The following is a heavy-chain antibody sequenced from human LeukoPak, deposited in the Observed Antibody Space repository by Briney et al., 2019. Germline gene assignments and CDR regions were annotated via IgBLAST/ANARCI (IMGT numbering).Heavy chain of an antibody. CDR3: AREIVLMMSDVASPYFMDV. CDR2: VYSGGTS. D-gene: IGHD3-16*01. Sequence: SETLSLSCSVSGASVNDYSWGWIRQPPGRRLEWIGHVYSGGTSEYSPSLKGRVTISLDASNNQVSLSLTSSTAADTAVYYCAREIVLMMSDVASPYFMDVWGRGTTVTVAS. CDR1: GASVNDYS. V-gene: IGHV4-59*02. J-gene: IGHJ6*03.